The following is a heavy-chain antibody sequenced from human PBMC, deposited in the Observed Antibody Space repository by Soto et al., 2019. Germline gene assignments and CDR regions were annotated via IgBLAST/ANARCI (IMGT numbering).Heavy chain of an antibody. V-gene: IGHV3-11*01. CDR3: ARAYSDAFDI. Sequence: GGSLRLSCAASRFTFSDYYMTWIRQAPGKGLEWVSYISSSGTGIYYPDSVKRRFTISRDNAKNSLYLQMSSLRAEDTAVYYCARAYSDAFDIWGQGTRVTVS. CDR1: RFTFSDYY. J-gene: IGHJ3*02. D-gene: IGHD2-15*01. CDR2: ISSSGTGI.